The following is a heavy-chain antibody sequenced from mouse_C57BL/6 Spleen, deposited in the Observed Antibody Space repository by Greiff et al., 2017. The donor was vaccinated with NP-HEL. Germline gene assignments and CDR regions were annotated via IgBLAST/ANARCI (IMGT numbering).Heavy chain of an antibody. CDR1: GYTFTSYW. J-gene: IGHJ1*03. Sequence: VQLQQSGAELVRPGTSVKLSCKASGYTFTSYWMHWVKQRPGQGLEWIGVIDPSDSYTNYNQKFKGKATLTVDTSSSTAYMQLSSLTSEDSAFYDCARWGTTVVGYFDVWGTGTTVTVSS. V-gene: IGHV1-59*01. CDR3: ARWGTTVVGYFDV. D-gene: IGHD1-1*01. CDR2: IDPSDSYT.